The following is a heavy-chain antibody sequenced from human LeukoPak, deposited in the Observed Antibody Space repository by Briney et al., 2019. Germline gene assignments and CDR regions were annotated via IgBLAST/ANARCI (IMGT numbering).Heavy chain of an antibody. J-gene: IGHJ4*02. V-gene: IGHV4-30-4*08. CDR3: ARGDDCSGGSCYFDY. Sequence: SETLSLTCTVSGGSISSGDYCWSWIRQPPGKGLEWIGYIYYSGSTYYNPPLKSRVTISVDTSKNQFSLKLSSVTAADTAVYYCARGDDCSGGSCYFDYWGQGTLVTVSS. CDR2: IYYSGST. CDR1: GGSISSGDYC. D-gene: IGHD2-15*01.